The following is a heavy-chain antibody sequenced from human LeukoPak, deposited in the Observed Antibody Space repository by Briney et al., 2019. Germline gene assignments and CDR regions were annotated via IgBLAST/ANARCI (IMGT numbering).Heavy chain of an antibody. CDR2: TYFRGKWYN. J-gene: IGHJ4*02. V-gene: IGHV6-1*01. D-gene: IGHD4-17*01. CDR1: GDSVSSNNTT. Sequence: SQTLSLTCAISGDSVSSNNTTWNWIRQSPSRGLEWLGRTYFRGKWYNDYALSVKSRITINPDTSKNQFPLQLNSVTPEDTAVYYCARGPLRYFDHWAQATLVTVSS. CDR3: ARGPLRYFDH.